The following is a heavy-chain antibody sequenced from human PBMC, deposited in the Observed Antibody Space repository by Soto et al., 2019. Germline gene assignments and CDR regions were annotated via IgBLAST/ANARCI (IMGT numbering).Heavy chain of an antibody. Sequence: WGSLILSCAASGFTCSDYAMNWVRQAPGKGLERVSSISSSSSYIYYADSVKCGFTISRDNSENTLFLQMDSLRAEDTAVYYCAKGYRSGPSCYCGYGMDVWRQGTTVTSP. CDR2: ISSSSSYI. V-gene: IGHV3-21*01. CDR3: AKGYRSGPSCYCGYGMDV. D-gene: IGHD2-2*01. J-gene: IGHJ6*02. CDR1: GFTCSDYA.